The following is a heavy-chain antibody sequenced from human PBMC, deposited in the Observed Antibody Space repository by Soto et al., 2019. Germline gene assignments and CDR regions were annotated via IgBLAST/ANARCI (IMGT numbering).Heavy chain of an antibody. D-gene: IGHD2-15*01. J-gene: IGHJ4*02. CDR3: ARVDLGAAVDY. Sequence: EVQLVESGGDMVQPGGSLRLSCVASGITLSGHAVTWVRQAPGKGLEWLTYISNSGSTKLYADSVKGRFTISRDNAKNAVFLQLYCLRAEDTAMYYSARVDLGAAVDYWSQGTLVPVSS. CDR2: ISNSGSTK. CDR1: GITLSGHA. V-gene: IGHV3-48*03.